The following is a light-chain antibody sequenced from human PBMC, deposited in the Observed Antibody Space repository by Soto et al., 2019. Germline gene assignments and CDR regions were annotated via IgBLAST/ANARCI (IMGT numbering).Light chain of an antibody. Sequence: EIVLTKSPATLYLSPGERATLSCRASQSVSSYLAWYQQKPGQAPRLLIYDASNRATGIPARFSGSGSGTDFNLTISSLEPEDFAVYYCQQRSNWPRTFGQGTKVEIK. CDR3: QQRSNWPRT. CDR1: QSVSSY. CDR2: DAS. V-gene: IGKV3-11*01. J-gene: IGKJ1*01.